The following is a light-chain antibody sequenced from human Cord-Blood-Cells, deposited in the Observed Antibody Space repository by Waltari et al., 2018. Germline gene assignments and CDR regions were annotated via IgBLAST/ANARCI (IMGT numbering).Light chain of an antibody. CDR3: CSYAGSSTYV. CDR2: EVS. V-gene: IGLV2-23*02. J-gene: IGLJ1*01. CDR1: SSDFGSYNL. Sequence: QSALTQPASVSGSPGQSITISCPGTSSDFGSYNLIPWYQQHPGKAPKLMIYEVSKRPSGVSNRFSGSKSGNTASLTISGLQAEDEADYYCCSYAGSSTYVFGTGTKVTVL.